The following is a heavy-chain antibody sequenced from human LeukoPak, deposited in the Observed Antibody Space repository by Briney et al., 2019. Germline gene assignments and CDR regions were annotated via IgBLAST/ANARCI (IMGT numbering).Heavy chain of an antibody. J-gene: IGHJ4*02. CDR3: ARDGGTYYDYVWGSYRRMYYFDY. D-gene: IGHD3-16*02. Sequence: GGSLRLSCAASGFTFSDYYMSWIRQAPGKGLEWVANIKQDGSEKYYVDSVKGRFTISRDNAKNSLYLQMNSLRAEDTAVYYCARDGGTYYDYVWGSYRRMYYFDYWGQGTLVTVSS. CDR2: IKQDGSEK. CDR1: GFTFSDYY. V-gene: IGHV3-7*03.